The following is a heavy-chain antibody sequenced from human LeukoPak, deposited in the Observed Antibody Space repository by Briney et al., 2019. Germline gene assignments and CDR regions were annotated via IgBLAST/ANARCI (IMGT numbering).Heavy chain of an antibody. CDR3: AGSLTWSSCWHTFDY. V-gene: IGHV4-4*07. J-gene: IGHJ4*02. CDR1: GGSISSYY. Sequence: PSETLSLTCTVSGGSISSYYWSWIRPPAGEGLERIWRIYTSRSTNYNLSLQSRVTIPADTSTHQFSLNLSSVAAAATAVYYSAGSLTWSSCWHTFDYWRQGNLVTVSS. CDR2: IYTSRST. D-gene: IGHD6-19*01.